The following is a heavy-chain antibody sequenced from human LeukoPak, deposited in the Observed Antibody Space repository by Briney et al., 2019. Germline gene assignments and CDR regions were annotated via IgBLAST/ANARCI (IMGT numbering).Heavy chain of an antibody. D-gene: IGHD3-3*01. V-gene: IGHV3-23*01. CDR3: AKVYYDFWSGYQRPKPNYYCYYGMDV. Sequence: PGGSLRLSCAASGFTFSSYAMSWVRQAPGKGLEWVSAISGSGGSTYYADSVKGRFTISRDNSKNTLYLQMNSLRAEDTAVYYCAKVYYDFWSGYQRPKPNYYCYYGMDVWGQGTTVTVSS. CDR1: GFTFSSYA. CDR2: ISGSGGST. J-gene: IGHJ6*02.